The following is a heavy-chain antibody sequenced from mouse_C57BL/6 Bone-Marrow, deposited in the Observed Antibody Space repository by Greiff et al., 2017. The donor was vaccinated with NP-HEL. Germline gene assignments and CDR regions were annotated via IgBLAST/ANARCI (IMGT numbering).Heavy chain of an antibody. CDR3: ARKGTWERYFDV. CDR1: GYTFTSYT. D-gene: IGHD4-1*01. CDR2: INPSSGYT. V-gene: IGHV1-4*01. Sequence: QVQLQQSGAELARPGASVKMSCKASGYTFTSYTMHWVKQRPGQGLEWIGYINPSSGYTEYNEKFKGKATLTSDTSSSTAYMQLSSLTSEDSAIYFCARKGTWERYFDVWGTGTTVTVSS. J-gene: IGHJ1*03.